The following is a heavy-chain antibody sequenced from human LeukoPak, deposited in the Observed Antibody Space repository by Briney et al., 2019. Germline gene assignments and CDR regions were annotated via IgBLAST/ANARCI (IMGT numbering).Heavy chain of an antibody. CDR2: FDPEDGET. CDR3: ATGLTPHSTAMVTDYYYYGMDV. CDR1: GYTLTELS. D-gene: IGHD5-18*01. Sequence: ASVKVSCKVSGYTLTELSMHWVRQAPGKGLEWMGGFDPEDGETIYAQKFQGRVTMTEDTSTDTAYMELSSLRSEDTAVYYCATGLTPHSTAMVTDYYYYGMDVWGQGTTVTVSS. J-gene: IGHJ6*02. V-gene: IGHV1-24*01.